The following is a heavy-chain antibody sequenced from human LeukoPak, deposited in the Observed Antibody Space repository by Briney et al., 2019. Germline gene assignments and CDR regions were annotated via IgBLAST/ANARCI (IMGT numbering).Heavy chain of an antibody. CDR3: ARMWSSSRTAEIDY. J-gene: IGHJ4*02. CDR1: GYTFTGYY. Sequence: ASVKVFCKASGYTFTGYYMHWVRQAPGQGLEWMGWINPSSGATNYALKFQDRVTMTRDTSISTVYMELSSLRSDDAAVYYCARMWSSSRTAEIDYWGQGTLVTVSS. V-gene: IGHV1-2*02. CDR2: INPSSGAT. D-gene: IGHD6-13*01.